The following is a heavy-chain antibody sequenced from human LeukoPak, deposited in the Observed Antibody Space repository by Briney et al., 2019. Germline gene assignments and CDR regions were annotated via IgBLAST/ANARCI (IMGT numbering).Heavy chain of an antibody. V-gene: IGHV3-20*04. Sequence: GGSLRLSCEASGFTFSTYGINWVRQAPGKGLEWVSGINWNGGSTNYADSVKGRFTISRDNAKNSLYLQMNSLRAEDTAVYYCARGYTTFDYWGQGTLVTVSS. CDR3: ARGYTTFDY. CDR2: INWNGGST. J-gene: IGHJ4*02. CDR1: GFTFSTYG. D-gene: IGHD1-14*01.